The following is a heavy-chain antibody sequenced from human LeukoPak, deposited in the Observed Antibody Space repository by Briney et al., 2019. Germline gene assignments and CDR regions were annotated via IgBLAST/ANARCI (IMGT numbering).Heavy chain of an antibody. Sequence: SETLSLTCTVSGGSISSYYWSWIRQPPEKGLEWIGFIYNSGSTNYNPSLKSRVTISIDTSKNQFSLKLSSVTAADTAVYYCARDMTAGGRFDPWGQGTLVVVS. CDR1: GGSISSYY. CDR2: IYNSGST. V-gene: IGHV4-59*01. CDR3: ARDMTAGGRFDP. D-gene: IGHD2-21*02. J-gene: IGHJ5*02.